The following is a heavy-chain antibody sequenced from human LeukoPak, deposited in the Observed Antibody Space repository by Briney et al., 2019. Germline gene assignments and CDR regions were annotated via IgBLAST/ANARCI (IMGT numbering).Heavy chain of an antibody. Sequence: GGSLRLSCAASGFTFSSYWMHWVRQAPGKGLVWVSRISSDGSSTNYADSVKGRFTISRDNAKNTLYLQMNSLRAEDTAVYYCARGYSGWCDSWGQGTLVTVSS. CDR1: GFTFSSYW. CDR2: ISSDGSST. J-gene: IGHJ5*01. CDR3: ARGYSGWCDS. V-gene: IGHV3-74*01. D-gene: IGHD5-12*01.